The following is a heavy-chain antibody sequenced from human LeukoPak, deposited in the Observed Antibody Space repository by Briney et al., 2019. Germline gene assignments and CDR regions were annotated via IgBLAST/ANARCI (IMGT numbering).Heavy chain of an antibody. CDR3: ANRMSF. Sequence: GGSLRLSCAASGVNVSSDYMSWVRQAPGKGLEWVSLIYSGGNSYYADSVKGRFTIYRDNSKNTLYLQVSSLTTEDTAIYYCANRMSFGGPGTLVTVSS. D-gene: IGHD3-10*01. CDR2: IYSGGNS. V-gene: IGHV3-53*01. J-gene: IGHJ4*02. CDR1: GVNVSSDY.